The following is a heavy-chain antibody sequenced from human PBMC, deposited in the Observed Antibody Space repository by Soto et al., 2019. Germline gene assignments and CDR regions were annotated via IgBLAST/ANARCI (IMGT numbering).Heavy chain of an antibody. CDR2: ILYDGSRT. V-gene: IGHV3-30-3*01. Sequence: GGFLRLSCAASEFTFGTYAMHWVRQAPGKGLEWVAVILYDGSRTYYADSVKGRFTISRDNSKSTLYLEMNSLRDEDTAVYFCARDRGDDYYRRYFDYWGQGTLVTVSS. D-gene: IGHD1-26*01. J-gene: IGHJ4*02. CDR3: ARDRGDDYYRRYFDY. CDR1: EFTFGTYA.